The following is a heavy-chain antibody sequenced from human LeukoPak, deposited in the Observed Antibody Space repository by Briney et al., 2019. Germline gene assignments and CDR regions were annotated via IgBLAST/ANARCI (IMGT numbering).Heavy chain of an antibody. Sequence: SETLSLTCAVYGGSFSGYYWSWIRQPPGKGLEWIGEINHSGSTNYNPSLKSRVTISVDTSKNQFSLKLSSVTAADTAVYYCARLRIAAAGTPNWFDPWGQGTLVTVSS. V-gene: IGHV4-34*01. CDR1: GGSFSGYY. CDR2: INHSGST. J-gene: IGHJ5*02. D-gene: IGHD6-13*01. CDR3: ARLRIAAAGTPNWFDP.